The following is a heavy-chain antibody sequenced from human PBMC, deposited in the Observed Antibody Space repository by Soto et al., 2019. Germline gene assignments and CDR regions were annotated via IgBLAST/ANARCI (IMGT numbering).Heavy chain of an antibody. V-gene: IGHV4-59*08. D-gene: IGHD3-10*01. CDR2: IYYSGST. Sequence: SDTLSLTCTVSGGSISSYYWSWIRQPPGKGLEWIGYIYYSGSTNYNPSLKSRVTISVDTSKNQFSLKLSSVTAADTAVYYCARIYYYGSGGFDYWGQGTLVTVSS. CDR3: ARIYYYGSGGFDY. J-gene: IGHJ4*02. CDR1: GGSISSYY.